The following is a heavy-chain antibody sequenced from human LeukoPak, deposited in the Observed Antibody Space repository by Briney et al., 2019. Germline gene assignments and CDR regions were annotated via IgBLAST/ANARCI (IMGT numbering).Heavy chain of an antibody. CDR2: INPNSGGT. Sequence: ASVKVSCKASGYTFSNYYTHWVRQAPGQGLEWMGWINPNSGGTNYAQKFQGRVTMTRDTSISTAYMELSRLRSDDTAVYYCARADIIGIAEYDAFDIWGQGTMVTVSS. CDR3: ARADIIGIAEYDAFDI. D-gene: IGHD6-13*01. CDR1: GYTFSNYY. J-gene: IGHJ3*02. V-gene: IGHV1-2*02.